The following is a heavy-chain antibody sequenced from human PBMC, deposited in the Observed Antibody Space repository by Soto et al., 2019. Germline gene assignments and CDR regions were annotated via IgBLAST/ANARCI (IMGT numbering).Heavy chain of an antibody. CDR1: GFPFQHYA. Sequence: EVQLVESGGGLVQPGGSLRLSCTASGFPFQHYAMHWVRRSPGKGLEWVSGIRWNGDDMGYADSVRGRFTISRDNAKKSLFLQMSSLRAEDTALYYCAQDGGYCSGGNCYFDSWGQGTLVTVSS. CDR3: AQDGGYCSGGNCYFDS. J-gene: IGHJ4*02. D-gene: IGHD2-15*01. CDR2: IRWNGDDM. V-gene: IGHV3-9*01.